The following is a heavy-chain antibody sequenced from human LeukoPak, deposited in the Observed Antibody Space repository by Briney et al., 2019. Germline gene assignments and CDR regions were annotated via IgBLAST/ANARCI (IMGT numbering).Heavy chain of an antibody. CDR1: GFIFSNAW. D-gene: IGHD4-23*01. CDR3: ITDPAGVTTVVSSNYYFDY. CDR2: VASKTDGGTT. Sequence: GGSLRLSCAASGFIFSNAWMSWVRQAPGKGLEWVGRVASKTDGGTTVYAAPVRGRFTISRDDSKNTLYLQMDSLKTEDTAMYYCITDPAGVTTVVSSNYYFDYWGQGTLVTVSS. J-gene: IGHJ4*02. V-gene: IGHV3-15*04.